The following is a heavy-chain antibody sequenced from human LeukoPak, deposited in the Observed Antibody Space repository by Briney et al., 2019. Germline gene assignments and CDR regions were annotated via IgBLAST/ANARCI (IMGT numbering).Heavy chain of an antibody. CDR3: ARDPLIVGATHFDY. Sequence: ASVKVSCKASGGTFSSYAISWVRQAPGQGLEWMGGIIPISGTANYAQKFQGRVTITADESTSTAYMELSSLRSEDTAVYYCARDPLIVGATHFDYWGQGTLVTVSS. CDR2: IIPISGTA. J-gene: IGHJ4*02. CDR1: GGTFSSYA. V-gene: IGHV1-69*13. D-gene: IGHD1-26*01.